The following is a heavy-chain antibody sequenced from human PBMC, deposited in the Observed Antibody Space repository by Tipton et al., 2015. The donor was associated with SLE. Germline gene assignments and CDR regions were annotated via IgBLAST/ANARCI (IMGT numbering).Heavy chain of an antibody. V-gene: IGHV4-59*01. CDR2: IFKTAII. D-gene: IGHD4-17*01. Sequence: GLVKPSEILSLTCTVSGVSISNYYWTWVRQPPGKGLEWVGYIFKTAIISYSPSLKSRVTISVDTSKNQFSPTLSSVTAADTALYYCARANDAEYGGAFDIWGQGTVVTVSS. CDR3: ARANDAEYGGAFDI. CDR1: GVSISNYY. J-gene: IGHJ3*02.